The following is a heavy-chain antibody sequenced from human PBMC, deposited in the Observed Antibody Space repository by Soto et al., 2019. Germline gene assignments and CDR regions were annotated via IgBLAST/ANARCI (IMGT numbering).Heavy chain of an antibody. CDR1: GYTFTSYA. Sequence: ASVNVSCKASGYTFTSYAMHWVRQAPGQRLEWMGWINAGNGNTKYSQKFQGRVTITRDTSASTAYMELSSLRSEDTAVYYCARAPDDCSSTSCRYYYYYGMEVWGQGTTVTVSS. CDR2: INAGNGNT. D-gene: IGHD2-2*01. V-gene: IGHV1-3*01. CDR3: ARAPDDCSSTSCRYYYYYGMEV. J-gene: IGHJ6*02.